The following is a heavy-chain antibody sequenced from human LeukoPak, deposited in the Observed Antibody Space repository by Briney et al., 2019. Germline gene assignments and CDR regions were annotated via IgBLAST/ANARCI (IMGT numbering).Heavy chain of an antibody. CDR3: ARGVCSGGSCYSGSLPIDY. V-gene: IGHV1-18*01. D-gene: IGHD2-15*01. Sequence: ASVKVSCKASGYTFTNYGITWVRQAPGQGLEWMGWISAYNGNTNYAQKLQGRVTMTTDTSTSTAYMELRSLRSDDTAVYYCARGVCSGGSCYSGSLPIDYWGQGTLVTVSS. CDR2: ISAYNGNT. CDR1: GYTFTNYG. J-gene: IGHJ4*02.